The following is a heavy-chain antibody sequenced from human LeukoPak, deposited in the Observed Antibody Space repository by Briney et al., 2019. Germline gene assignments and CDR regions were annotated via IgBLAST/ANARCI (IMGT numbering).Heavy chain of an antibody. J-gene: IGHJ4*02. Sequence: GGSLRLSCAATGLSVSSNFMSWVRQAPGKGLEWVSVIYGGGSTYYADSVKGRFTISRDTPKNTLYLQMNSLRVEDTAVYYCVKGSGDYWGQGTLVTVSS. V-gene: IGHV3-53*01. CDR1: GLSVSSNF. CDR3: VKGSGDY. CDR2: IYGGGST.